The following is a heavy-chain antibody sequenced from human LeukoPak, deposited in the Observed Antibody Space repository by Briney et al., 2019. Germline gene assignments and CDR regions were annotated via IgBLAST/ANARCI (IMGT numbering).Heavy chain of an antibody. J-gene: IGHJ5*02. Sequence: KSSETLSLTCTVSNGSITSDSYYWAWVRQPPGKGLEWIGTIFYTGKTYYSASLKSRATVSLDASKKNFSLRMSSVTAADTAVYYCARLWIVATWFDAWGQGALVTVSS. D-gene: IGHD2-2*03. CDR1: NGSITSDSYY. V-gene: IGHV4-39*02. CDR3: ARLWIVATWFDA. CDR2: IFYTGKT.